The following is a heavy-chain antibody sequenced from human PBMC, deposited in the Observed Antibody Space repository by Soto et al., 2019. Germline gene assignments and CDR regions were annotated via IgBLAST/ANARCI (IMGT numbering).Heavy chain of an antibody. J-gene: IGHJ5*02. CDR2: INTDGTRT. V-gene: IGHV3-74*01. Sequence: DVQLVESGGGLVQPGGSLRLSCAASGFTFNNYWMHWVRQAPGKGLMWVSRINTDGTRTTYADSVKGRFAISRDNAKNTVSMHMNSLRADDTAVYFCARVKSGSYDWSDPWGQGTLVTVSS. CDR3: ARVKSGSYDWSDP. CDR1: GFTFNNYW. D-gene: IGHD3-10*01.